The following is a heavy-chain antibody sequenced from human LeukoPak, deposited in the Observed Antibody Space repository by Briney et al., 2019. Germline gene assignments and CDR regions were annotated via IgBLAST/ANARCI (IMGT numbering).Heavy chain of an antibody. J-gene: IGHJ6*03. D-gene: IGHD5-12*01. V-gene: IGHV4-39*07. CDR1: GGSISSSSYY. Sequence: SETLSLTCTVSGGSISSSSYYWGWIRQPPGKGLEWIGSIYYSGSTYYNPSPKSRVTISVDTSKNQFSLKLSSVTAADTAVYYCARDLEYSGYDDSYYYYMDVWGKGTTVTISS. CDR2: IYYSGST. CDR3: ARDLEYSGYDDSYYYYMDV.